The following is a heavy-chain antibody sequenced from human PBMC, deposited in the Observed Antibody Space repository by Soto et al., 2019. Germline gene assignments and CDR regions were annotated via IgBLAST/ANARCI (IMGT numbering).Heavy chain of an antibody. CDR1: GGSISSGISY. Sequence: QVQLQESGPGLVKPSQTLSLTCTVSGGSISSGISYWSWIRQHPGKGLEWIGYIYYSGSTYYNPSLESRVTISVDTSKNQFSLKLSSVTAADTAVYYCARHRRAERWLQLGEYFDYWGQGTLVTVSS. D-gene: IGHD5-12*01. V-gene: IGHV4-30-4*08. CDR3: ARHRRAERWLQLGEYFDY. CDR2: IYYSGST. J-gene: IGHJ4*02.